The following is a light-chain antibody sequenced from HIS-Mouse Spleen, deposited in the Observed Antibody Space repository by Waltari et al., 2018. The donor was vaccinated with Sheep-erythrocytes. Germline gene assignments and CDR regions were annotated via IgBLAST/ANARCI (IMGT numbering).Light chain of an antibody. CDR3: SSYAGSNNWV. J-gene: IGLJ3*02. Sequence: QSALTQPPSASGSPGQSVTISCTGTSSDVGCYNYVAWYQQHPGKAPKLMIGEASKRPAGVPDRFSGSKSGNTASLTVSGIQAEDEADYYCSSYAGSNNWVFGGGTKLTVL. CDR1: SSDVGCYNY. CDR2: EAS. V-gene: IGLV2-8*01.